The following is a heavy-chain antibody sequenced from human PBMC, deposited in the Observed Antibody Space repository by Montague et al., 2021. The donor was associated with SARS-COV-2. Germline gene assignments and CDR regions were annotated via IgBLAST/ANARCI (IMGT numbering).Heavy chain of an antibody. Sequence: TLSLTCAVSGGSINSGGYSWSWIRQSPGKGLEWIGYILHSGSTYYNPSLWSRVTISDDRSKSQFSLNLTSMTAADTAVYFCARAASPRGAFDVWGQGTVVTVSS. CDR2: ILHSGST. J-gene: IGHJ3*01. V-gene: IGHV4-30-2*06. CDR3: ARAASPRGAFDV. D-gene: IGHD3-10*01. CDR1: GGSINSGGYS.